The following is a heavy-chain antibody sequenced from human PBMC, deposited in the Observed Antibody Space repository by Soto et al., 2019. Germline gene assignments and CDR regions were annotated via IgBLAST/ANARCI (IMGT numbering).Heavy chain of an antibody. CDR3: ARRTRGVYYYYYMDV. D-gene: IGHD2-2*01. CDR2: IKQDGSEK. Sequence: EVQLVESGGGLVQPGGSLRLSCAASRFTFSSYWMSWVRQAPGKGLEWVANIKQDGSEKYYVDSVKGRFTISRDNAKNSLYLQMNSLRAEDTAVYYCARRTRGVYYYYYMDVWGKGTTVTVSS. V-gene: IGHV3-7*01. CDR1: RFTFSSYW. J-gene: IGHJ6*03.